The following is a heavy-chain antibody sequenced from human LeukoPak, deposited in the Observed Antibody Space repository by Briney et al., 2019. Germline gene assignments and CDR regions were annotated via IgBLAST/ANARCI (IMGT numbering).Heavy chain of an antibody. Sequence: GASVKVSCKASGGTFSSYAISWVRQAPGPGLEWMGGIIPIFGTANYAQKFQGRVTITADKSTSTAYMELSSLRSDDTAVYYCASLSPTAAMFCWWCGATYYYYDLDVWGKGTTVTVSS. V-gene: IGHV1-69*06. J-gene: IGHJ6*03. CDR2: IIPIFGTA. D-gene: IGHD2-2*01. CDR1: GGTFSSYA. CDR3: ASLSPTAAMFCWWCGATYYYYDLDV.